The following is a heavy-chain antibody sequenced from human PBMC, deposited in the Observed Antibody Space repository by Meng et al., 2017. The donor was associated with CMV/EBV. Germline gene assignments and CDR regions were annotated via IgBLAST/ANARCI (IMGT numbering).Heavy chain of an antibody. Sequence: ASVKVSCKPSGYTFSNFGIAWVRQAPGQGLEWMGWISTYNNDIKYGQKFRGRLTMTTDTSTSTAYMELRSLISDDTAVYYCARDDLKYSGSYSTDYWGQGTLVTVSS. J-gene: IGHJ4*02. CDR3: ARDDLKYSGSYSTDY. CDR1: GYTFSNFG. CDR2: ISTYNNDI. V-gene: IGHV1-18*01. D-gene: IGHD1-26*01.